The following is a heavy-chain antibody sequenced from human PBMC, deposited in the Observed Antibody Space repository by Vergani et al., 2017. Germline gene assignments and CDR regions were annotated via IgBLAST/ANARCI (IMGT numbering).Heavy chain of an antibody. D-gene: IGHD3-10*01. CDR1: GGSISSSNW. CDR2: MYHSGST. Sequence: QVQLQESGPGLVKPPGTLSLTCAVSGGSISSSNWWSWVRQPPGKGLEGIGYMYHSGSTNYNPSLETRVTISGDTSKNPFSLKLNSVTAAATAVYYCGRVADFYGLGSRLLDLWGQGILVTVSS. CDR3: GRVADFYGLGSRLLDL. V-gene: IGHV4-4*03. J-gene: IGHJ5*02.